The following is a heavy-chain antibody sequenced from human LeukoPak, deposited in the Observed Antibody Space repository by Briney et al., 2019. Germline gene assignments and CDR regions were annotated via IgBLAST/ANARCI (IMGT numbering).Heavy chain of an antibody. CDR1: DDSISSSSYY. CDR3: ARRLGARVFDI. V-gene: IGHV4-39*02. D-gene: IGHD1-26*01. CDR2: IYYDGST. Sequence: SETLSLTCTVSDDSISSSSYYWGWLRQPPGKGLEWIAFIYYDGSTYYNPSLKSRVTMSIDTSKNHFSLELRSVTAADTAVYYCARRLGARVFDIWGQGTLVTVSS. J-gene: IGHJ3*02.